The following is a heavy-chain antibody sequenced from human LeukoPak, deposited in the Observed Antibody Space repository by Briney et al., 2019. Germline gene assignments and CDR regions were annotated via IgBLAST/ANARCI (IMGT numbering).Heavy chain of an antibody. J-gene: IGHJ4*02. CDR2: ISAGGGTR. D-gene: IGHD2-2*01. CDR1: GFTFSGYA. V-gene: IGHV3-23*01. Sequence: GGSLRLSCAASGFTFSGYAMSWVRWAPGKGLEWVSDISAGGGTRNYAESVKGRFTISRENSKNTLYVQMTSLRPEDTAFYYCAKSRYASGSSSDNWGQGTLVTVSS. CDR3: AKSRYASGSSSDN.